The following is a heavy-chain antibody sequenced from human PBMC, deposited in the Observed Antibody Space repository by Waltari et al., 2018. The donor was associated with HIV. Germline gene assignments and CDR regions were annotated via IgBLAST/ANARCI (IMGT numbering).Heavy chain of an antibody. J-gene: IGHJ4*02. V-gene: IGHV1-2*02. CDR3: ASGEGGGWYSLGY. Sequence: QVQLVQSGAEVKRPGASVKVSCKASGFTFIDYYIHWVRQAPGQGLEWMGLINPKNGGTNYAQKCQGRVTMTRDTSISTAYMELNRLTSDDTAVYYGASGEGGGWYSLGYWGQGTLVTVSS. CDR2: INPKNGGT. CDR1: GFTFIDYY. D-gene: IGHD6-19*01.